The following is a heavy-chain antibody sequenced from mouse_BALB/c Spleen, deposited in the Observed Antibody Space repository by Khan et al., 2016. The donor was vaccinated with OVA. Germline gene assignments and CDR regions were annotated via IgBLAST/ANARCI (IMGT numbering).Heavy chain of an antibody. Sequence: VQRQQSGPELMKPGASVKISCKASGYSFTSYYIHWVKQSHGKSLEWIGYVDPFSGGTTYNQKFKGKATLTVDKSSSTAYIHFSNLTSEDSAVYYCTRHGYVAWFTYWGQGTLVTVSA. CDR3: TRHGYVAWFTY. D-gene: IGHD2-2*01. CDR1: GYSFTSYY. J-gene: IGHJ3*01. V-gene: IGHV1S135*01. CDR2: VDPFSGGT.